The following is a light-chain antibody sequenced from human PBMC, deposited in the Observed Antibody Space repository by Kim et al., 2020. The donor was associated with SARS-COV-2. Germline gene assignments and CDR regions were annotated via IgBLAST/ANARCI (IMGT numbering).Light chain of an antibody. CDR3: QAWDTRTVV. CDR1: QLGDKY. J-gene: IGLJ2*01. Sequence: SYELTQPPSVSVSPGQTATITCSGDQLGDKYTCWYQQKPGQSPVLVIYQDFRRPSGIPERFSGSNSGDTASLTISGTQAMDEADYYCQAWDTRTVVFGAGTKVTVL. CDR2: QDF. V-gene: IGLV3-1*01.